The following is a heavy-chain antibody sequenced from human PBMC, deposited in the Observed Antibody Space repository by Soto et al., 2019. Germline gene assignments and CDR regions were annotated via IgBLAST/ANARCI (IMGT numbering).Heavy chain of an antibody. V-gene: IGHV3-33*01. J-gene: IGHJ4*02. Sequence: QVQLVESGGGVVQPGTSLRLSCAASGFTFTCCGMHWVRQVPGKGLEWVAIIWYDGSQEYYGDSVKGRFTVSRDNFKDMVYLQMNSLRVDDTAVYYCARDGYGARDHHSFDYWGQGILVTVSS. CDR2: IWYDGSQE. CDR1: GFTFTCCG. CDR3: ARDGYGARDHHSFDY. D-gene: IGHD5-12*01.